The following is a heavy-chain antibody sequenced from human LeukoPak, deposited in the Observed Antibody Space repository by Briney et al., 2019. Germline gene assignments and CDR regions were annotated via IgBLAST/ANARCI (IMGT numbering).Heavy chain of an antibody. CDR2: ISAYNGNT. V-gene: IGHV1-18*01. D-gene: IGHD3-22*01. CDR3: ARAETYYYDSSDYYFDY. J-gene: IGHJ4*02. Sequence: ASVKVSCKASGYTFTSYGISWVRQAPGQGLEWMGWISAYNGNTNYAQKLQGRVTITADKSTSTAYMELSSLRSEDTAVYYCARAETYYYDSSDYYFDYWGQGTLVTVSS. CDR1: GYTFTSYG.